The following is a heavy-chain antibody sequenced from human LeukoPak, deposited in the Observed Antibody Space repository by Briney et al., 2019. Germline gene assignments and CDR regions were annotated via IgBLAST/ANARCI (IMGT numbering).Heavy chain of an antibody. J-gene: IGHJ4*02. CDR3: ARDLDDAPCFYFDY. CDR2: ISSSSSYI. CDR1: GFTFSSYS. Sequence: GGSLRLCCAASGFTFSSYSMNWVRQAPGKGLEWVSSISSSSSYIYYADSVKGRFTISRDNAKNSLYLQMNSLRAEDTAVYYCARDLDDAPCFYFDYWGQGTLVTVSS. V-gene: IGHV3-21*01. D-gene: IGHD1-1*01.